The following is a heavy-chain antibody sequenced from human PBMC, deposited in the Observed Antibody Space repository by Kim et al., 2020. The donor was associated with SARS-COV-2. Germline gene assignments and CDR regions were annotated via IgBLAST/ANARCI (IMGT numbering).Heavy chain of an antibody. CDR1: GYSFSTSW. V-gene: IGHV5-51*01. J-gene: IGHJ3*02. CDR2: IYVDDSDI. Sequence: GESLKISCQGSGYSFSTSWIGWVRQMPGKGLECMGIIYVDDSDIRYNPSFQGQVTISADKANSTAYLHWSSLKASDTAMYFCARVSRHNWDSDEFDMWAQGKMVIVSS. D-gene: IGHD1-7*01. CDR3: ARVSRHNWDSDEFDM.